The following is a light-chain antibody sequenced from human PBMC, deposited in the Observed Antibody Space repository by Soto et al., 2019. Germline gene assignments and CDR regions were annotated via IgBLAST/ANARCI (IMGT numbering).Light chain of an antibody. J-gene: IGKJ2*01. CDR2: DAS. CDR3: QQYNSWPYT. CDR1: QSVNTN. V-gene: IGKV3-15*01. Sequence: ETVVTQSPATLSASKGERARLSCRASQSVNTNLAWYQQKPGQAPRLLIYDASTRATGIPASFSGSGSGTEFTLTIRSLQSEDSAVYYCQQYNSWPYTFGQGTKVDI.